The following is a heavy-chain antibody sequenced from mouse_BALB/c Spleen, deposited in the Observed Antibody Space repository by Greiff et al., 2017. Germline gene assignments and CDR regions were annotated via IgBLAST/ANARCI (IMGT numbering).Heavy chain of an antibody. Sequence: EVQVVESGGGLVQPGGSLKLSCAASGFTFSSYTMSWVRQTPEKRLEWVAYISNGGGSTYYPDTVKGRFTISRDNAKNTLYLQMSSLKSEDTAMYYCARRQDLDYWGQGTSVTVSS. V-gene: IGHV5-12-2*01. CDR3: ARRQDLDY. CDR1: GFTFSSYT. CDR2: ISNGGGST. D-gene: IGHD6-1*01. J-gene: IGHJ4*01.